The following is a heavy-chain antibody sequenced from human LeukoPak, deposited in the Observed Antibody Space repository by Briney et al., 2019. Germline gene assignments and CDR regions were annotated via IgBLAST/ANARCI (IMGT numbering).Heavy chain of an antibody. J-gene: IGHJ4*02. D-gene: IGHD4-17*01. CDR3: ARGRGVTTVTYSDY. CDR2: ISPSSGGT. Sequence: ASVKVSCKASGYTFTGYHMYWVRRAPGQGLEWMGWISPSSGGTNYAQVFQGRVTMTRDTSISTAYMELTSLTSDDTAVYYCARGRGVTTVTYSDYWGQGTLVTVSS. V-gene: IGHV1-2*02. CDR1: GYTFTGYH.